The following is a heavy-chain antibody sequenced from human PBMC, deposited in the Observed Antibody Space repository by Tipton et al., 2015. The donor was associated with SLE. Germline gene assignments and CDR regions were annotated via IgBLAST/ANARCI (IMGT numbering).Heavy chain of an antibody. Sequence: TLSLTCNVSGVSITSGGYYWSWIRQRPGTGPEWIGTVYYNVRTYDNPSLKSRMTMSLDTSKNQFSLKLTSVTAADTAIYFCARKGYSGSYHGGFDHWGQGALVTVSS. CDR1: GVSITSGGYY. D-gene: IGHD1-26*01. CDR3: ARKGYSGSYHGGFDH. V-gene: IGHV4-31*03. CDR2: VYYNVRT. J-gene: IGHJ4*02.